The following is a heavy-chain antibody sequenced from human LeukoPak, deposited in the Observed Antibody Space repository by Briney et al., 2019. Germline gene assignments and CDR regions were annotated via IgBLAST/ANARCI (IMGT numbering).Heavy chain of an antibody. CDR3: GTHAGRTGSDD. CDR1: GFIFSGCY. J-gene: IGHJ4*02. V-gene: IGHV3-11*01. CDR2: ISGSGSDI. D-gene: IGHD3/OR15-3a*01. Sequence: GGSLRLSCATSGFIFSGCYMSWIRQAPGKGLEWVSYISGSGSDISYADSVKGRFTISRDNAKDSLYLQMNSLRAEDTAVYYCGTHAGRTGSDDWGQGTLVTVSS.